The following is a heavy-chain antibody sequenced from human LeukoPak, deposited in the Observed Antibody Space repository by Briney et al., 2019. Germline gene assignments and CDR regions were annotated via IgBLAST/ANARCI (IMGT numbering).Heavy chain of an antibody. J-gene: IGHJ4*02. Sequence: PGGSLRLSCAASGFTLSSYNMNCVRQAPGKGLEWVSFISSSSSYIQYADSMKGRFTISRDNAKNSLYLQMNSLRAEDTAVYYCTRDLDYGGRSNFDHWGQGTLVTVSS. CDR1: GFTLSSYN. CDR2: ISSSSSYI. CDR3: TRDLDYGGRSNFDH. V-gene: IGHV3-21*01. D-gene: IGHD4-23*01.